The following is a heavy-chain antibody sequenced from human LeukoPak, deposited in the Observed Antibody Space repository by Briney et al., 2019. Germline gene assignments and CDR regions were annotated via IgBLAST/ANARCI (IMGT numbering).Heavy chain of an antibody. CDR1: GGSFSGYY. CDR3: ARGGREGDFWSGYYYYYYMDV. CDR2: INHSGST. J-gene: IGHJ6*03. Sequence: SETLSLTCAVYGGSFSGYYWSWIRQPPGKGREWIGDINHSGSTNYNPSLKSRVTISVDTSKNHFSLKLSSVTAADTAVYYCARGGREGDFWSGYYYYYYMDVWGKGTTVTVSS. V-gene: IGHV4-34*01. D-gene: IGHD3-3*01.